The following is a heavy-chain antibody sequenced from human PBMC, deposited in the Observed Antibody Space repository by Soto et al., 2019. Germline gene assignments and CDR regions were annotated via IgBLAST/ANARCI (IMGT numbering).Heavy chain of an antibody. Sequence: VGSLRLSCAASGFAFSTDAMTWFRQAPWKGLEWVSGISGSGATTDYADSVKGRFTISRDNSKNALYLQMSSLRADDTAVYFCAKDRTLYSATPVSFDYWGQGTLVTVSS. D-gene: IGHD5-12*01. V-gene: IGHV3-23*01. J-gene: IGHJ4*02. CDR1: GFAFSTDA. CDR3: AKDRTLYSATPVSFDY. CDR2: ISGSGATT.